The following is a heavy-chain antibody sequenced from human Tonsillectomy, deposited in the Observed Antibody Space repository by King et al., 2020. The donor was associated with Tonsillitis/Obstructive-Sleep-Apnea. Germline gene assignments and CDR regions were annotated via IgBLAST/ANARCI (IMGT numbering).Heavy chain of an antibody. CDR1: GFTFSSYA. CDR3: ARGLGYYTNYFDY. V-gene: IGHV3-33*01. D-gene: IGHD3-22*01. CDR2: LWYDGSNK. Sequence: VQLVESGGGVVQPGRSLRLSCAASGFTFSSYAMHWVRQAPGKGLEWVAVLWYDGSNKYYADSVQGRFTISRDNSKNTLCLQMNSLRAEDTAVYYCARGLGYYTNYFDYWGQGPLVTVSS. J-gene: IGHJ4*02.